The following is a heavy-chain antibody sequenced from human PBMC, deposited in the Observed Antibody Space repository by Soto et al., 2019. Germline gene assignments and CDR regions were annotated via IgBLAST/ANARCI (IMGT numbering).Heavy chain of an antibody. CDR2: INHSGST. Sequence: SETLSLTCAVYGGSFSGYYWSWIRQPPGKGLEWIGEINHSGSTNYNPSLKSRVTISVDTSKNQFSLKLSSVTAADPAGYYCARGLRGFPSSDAFDIWGQGTMVTVSS. D-gene: IGHD3-10*01. CDR3: ARGLRGFPSSDAFDI. CDR1: GGSFSGYY. V-gene: IGHV4-34*01. J-gene: IGHJ3*02.